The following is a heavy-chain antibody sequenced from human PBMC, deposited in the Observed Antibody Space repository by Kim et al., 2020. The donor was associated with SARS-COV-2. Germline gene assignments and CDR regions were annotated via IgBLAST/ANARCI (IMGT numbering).Heavy chain of an antibody. CDR2: ISSSGSTI. CDR1: GFTFSSYE. V-gene: IGHV3-48*03. Sequence: GGSLRLSCAASGFTFSSYEMNWVRQAPGKGLEWVSYISSSGSTIYYADSVKGRFTISRDNAKNSLYLQMNSLRAEDTAVYYCAIDRVIGYGSGIPYGMDVWGQGTTGTVSS. D-gene: IGHD3-10*01. J-gene: IGHJ6*02. CDR3: AIDRVIGYGSGIPYGMDV.